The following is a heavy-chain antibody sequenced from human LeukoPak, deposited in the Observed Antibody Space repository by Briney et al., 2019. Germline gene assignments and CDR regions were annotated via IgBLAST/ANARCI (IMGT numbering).Heavy chain of an antibody. CDR2: IYYSGST. CDR1: GGSFSGYY. Sequence: SETLSLTCAVYGGSFSGYYWSWIRQPPGKGLEWIGYIYYSGSTNYNPSLKSRVTISVDTSKNQFSLKLSSVTAAGTAVYYCARGGGSGSSTLYYFDYWGQGTLVTVSS. CDR3: ARGGGSGSSTLYYFDY. V-gene: IGHV4-59*01. D-gene: IGHD3-10*01. J-gene: IGHJ4*02.